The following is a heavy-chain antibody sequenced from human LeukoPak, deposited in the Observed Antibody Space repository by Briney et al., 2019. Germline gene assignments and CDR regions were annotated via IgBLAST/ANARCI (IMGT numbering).Heavy chain of an antibody. J-gene: IGHJ4*02. D-gene: IGHD4-17*01. CDR1: GFTFSSSA. V-gene: IGHV3-30-3*01. CDR2: ISYDGSNK. CDR3: ARVDYGDYLTVDY. Sequence: GGSLRLSCAASGFTFSSSAMPWVRQAPGKGLEWVAVISYDGSNKYYADSVKGRFTISRDNSKNTLYLQMNSLRAEDTAVYYCARVDYGDYLTVDYWGQGTLVTVSS.